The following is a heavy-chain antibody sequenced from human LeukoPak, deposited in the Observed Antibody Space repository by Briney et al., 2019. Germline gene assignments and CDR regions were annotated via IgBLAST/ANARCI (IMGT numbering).Heavy chain of an antibody. D-gene: IGHD3-3*01. CDR3: AKVVLRFLEWPGVGAFDI. CDR2: ISGSGGST. V-gene: IGHV3-23*01. J-gene: IGHJ3*02. CDR1: GFTFSSYA. Sequence: GGSLRLSCAASGFTFSSYAMSWVRQAPGKGLEWVSAISGSGGSTYYADSVKGRFTISRDNSKNTLYLQMNSLRAEDTAVYYCAKVVLRFLEWPGVGAFDIWGQGTMVTVSS.